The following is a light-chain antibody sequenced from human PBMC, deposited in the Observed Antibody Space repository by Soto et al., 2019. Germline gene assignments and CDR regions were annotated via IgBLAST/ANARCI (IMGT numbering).Light chain of an antibody. J-gene: IGKJ1*01. CDR1: QTISSW. V-gene: IGKV1-5*03. Sequence: DIQMTQSSSTLSGSVGDRVTSSFRASQTISSWLAWYQQKPGKAPKLLIYKASTLKSGVPSRFSGSGSGAEFTLTVSSLQPDDFATYYCQHYNSYSEAFGQGTEVDIK. CDR2: KAS. CDR3: QHYNSYSEA.